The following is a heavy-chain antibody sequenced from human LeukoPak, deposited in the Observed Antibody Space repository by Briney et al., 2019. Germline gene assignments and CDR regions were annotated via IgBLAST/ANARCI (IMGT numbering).Heavy chain of an antibody. Sequence: GGSLRLSCAASGFTFSSYAMTWVRQAPGKGLEWVSSISGSGDYTNYAGSVKGRFTISRDNSKNTLYLQMNSLRADDTAIYYCAKESPYTSPRNYYFDYWGQGTLVTVSS. CDR3: AKESPYTSPRNYYFDY. CDR1: GFTFSSYA. CDR2: ISGSGDYT. J-gene: IGHJ4*02. D-gene: IGHD1-14*01. V-gene: IGHV3-23*01.